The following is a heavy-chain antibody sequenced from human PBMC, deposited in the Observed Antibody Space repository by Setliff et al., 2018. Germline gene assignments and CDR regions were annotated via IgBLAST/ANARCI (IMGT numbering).Heavy chain of an antibody. D-gene: IGHD1-26*01. CDR1: GFTFSSYS. J-gene: IGHJ4*02. CDR3: ARRGPSGSYDY. V-gene: IGHV3-21*01. Sequence: GGSLRLSCAASGFTFSSYSMNWVRQAPGKGLEWVSSISSSSSYIYYADSVKGRFTISRDNSKNTLYLQMGSLSPEDMAVYYCARRGPSGSYDYWGQGTLVTVSS. CDR2: ISSSSSYI.